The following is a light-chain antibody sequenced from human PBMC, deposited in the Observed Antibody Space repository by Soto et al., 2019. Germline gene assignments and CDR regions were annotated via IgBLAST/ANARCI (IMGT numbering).Light chain of an antibody. Sequence: EIVLTQSPGTLSLSPGERATLSCRASQSVSSTSLAWYQQKPGQAPRLLIYGASSRATGIPDRFSGSGSGTDFTLTISRLEPEDFAVYYCQQYGSSPCTFGPGTKVDIK. V-gene: IGKV3-20*01. CDR2: GAS. J-gene: IGKJ3*01. CDR3: QQYGSSPCT. CDR1: QSVSSTS.